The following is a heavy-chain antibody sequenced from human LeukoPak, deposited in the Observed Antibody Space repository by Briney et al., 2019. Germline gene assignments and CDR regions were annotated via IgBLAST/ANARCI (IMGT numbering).Heavy chain of an antibody. CDR1: GFTFSSYA. Sequence: GGSLRLSCAASGFTFSSYAMNWVRQAQGKGLEWVSAITGSGGRTYYADSVKGRFTISRDNAKNLLYLQMNSLRADDTAVYYCTRDLLGYYRGRLDYWGQGTLVTVSS. V-gene: IGHV3-23*01. CDR3: TRDLLGYYRGRLDY. J-gene: IGHJ4*02. D-gene: IGHD2-15*01. CDR2: ITGSGGRT.